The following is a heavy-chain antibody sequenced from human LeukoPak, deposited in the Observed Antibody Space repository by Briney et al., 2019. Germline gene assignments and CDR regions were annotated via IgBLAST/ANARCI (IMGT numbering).Heavy chain of an antibody. D-gene: IGHD3-3*01. Sequence: AGGSLRLSCAASGFTFSSYSMNWVRQAPGKGLEWVSSISSSSSYIYYADSVKGRFTISRDNAKNSLYLQMNSLRAEDTAVYYCAAGRDLQIFAALDFWGQGTMVTVSS. J-gene: IGHJ3*01. CDR1: GFTFSSYS. CDR3: AAGRDLQIFAALDF. V-gene: IGHV3-21*04. CDR2: ISSSSSYI.